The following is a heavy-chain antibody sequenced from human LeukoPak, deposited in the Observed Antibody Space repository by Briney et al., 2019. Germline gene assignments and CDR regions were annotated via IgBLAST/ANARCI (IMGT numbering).Heavy chain of an antibody. Sequence: PSETLSLTCAVSGGSISSGGYSWSWIRQPPGKGLEWIGYIYHSGSTYYNPSLKSRVTISVDRSKNQFSLKLSSVTAADTAVYYCARGRPDSSGWYFDPDFDYWGQGTLVTVSS. J-gene: IGHJ4*02. CDR1: GGSISSGGYS. D-gene: IGHD6-19*01. V-gene: IGHV4-30-2*01. CDR3: ARGRPDSSGWYFDPDFDY. CDR2: IYHSGST.